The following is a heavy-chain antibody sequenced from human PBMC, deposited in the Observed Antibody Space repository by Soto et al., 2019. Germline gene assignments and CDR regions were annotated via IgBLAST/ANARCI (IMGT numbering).Heavy chain of an antibody. J-gene: IGHJ4*02. Sequence: QVELVQSGAEVKKPGSSVKVSCKASGGTFSSYAIRWVRQAPGQGLEWMGGLIPIFGTANYAQKFQGRVTITADEATSIAYMERSSLRSEVTGVYDWARGRDCGGDCYPFDYWGQGTLVTVSS. CDR2: LIPIFGTA. D-gene: IGHD2-21*02. CDR3: ARGRDCGGDCYPFDY. V-gene: IGHV1-69*12. CDR1: GGTFSSYA.